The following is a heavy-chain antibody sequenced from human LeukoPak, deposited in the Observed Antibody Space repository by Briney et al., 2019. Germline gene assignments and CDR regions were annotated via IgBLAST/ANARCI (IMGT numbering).Heavy chain of an antibody. Sequence: PGGSLRLSCEVSGITFSTYWMTWVRQAPGKGLEWVANIKGDGSEKNFVDSVKGRFSISRDNAKNSLYLQMNSLRAEDTAVYYCARGGHVDYCGQGTLVTVSS. CDR2: IKGDGSEK. V-gene: IGHV3-7*01. CDR3: ARGGHVDY. J-gene: IGHJ4*02. CDR1: GITFSTYW. D-gene: IGHD3-16*01.